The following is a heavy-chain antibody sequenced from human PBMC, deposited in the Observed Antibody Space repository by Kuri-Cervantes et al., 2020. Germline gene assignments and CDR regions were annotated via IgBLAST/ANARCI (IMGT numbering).Heavy chain of an antibody. Sequence: GGSLRLSCAASGFTVSSNYMHWVRQAPGKGLEWVSGISWNSGSIGYADSVKGRFTISRDNAKNSLYLQMNSLRAEDTALYYCARSAPQDYYGSGSYYLFDYWGQGTLVTVSS. D-gene: IGHD3-10*01. CDR1: GFTVSSNY. CDR3: ARSAPQDYYGSGSYYLFDY. J-gene: IGHJ4*02. CDR2: ISWNSGSI. V-gene: IGHV3-9*01.